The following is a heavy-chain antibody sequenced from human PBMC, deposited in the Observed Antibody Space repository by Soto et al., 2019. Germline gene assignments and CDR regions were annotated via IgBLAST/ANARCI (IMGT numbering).Heavy chain of an antibody. CDR2: INHSGST. CDR1: GGSFSGYY. CDR3: ASRSRGYSYGYRMGADYYSYGMDV. V-gene: IGHV4-34*01. D-gene: IGHD5-18*01. J-gene: IGHJ6*02. Sequence: KTSETLTLTCAVYGGSFSGYYWSWIRQPPGKGLEWSGEINHSGSTNYNPSLKSRVTISVDTSKNQFSLKLSSVTAADTAVYYCASRSRGYSYGYRMGADYYSYGMDVWGEGTTVTVS.